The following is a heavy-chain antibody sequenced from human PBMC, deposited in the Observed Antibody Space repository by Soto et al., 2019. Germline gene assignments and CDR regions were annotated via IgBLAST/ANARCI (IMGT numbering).Heavy chain of an antibody. CDR1: GYSFTSYD. CDR3: AREPTTVTTYSWFDP. D-gene: IGHD4-17*01. Sequence: ASVKVSCKASGYSFTSYDINWVRQATGQGLEWMGWMNPNSGNTGYAQKFQGRVTITADESTSTAYMELSSLRSEDTAVYYCAREPTTVTTYSWFDPWGQGTLVTVSS. CDR2: MNPNSGNT. J-gene: IGHJ5*02. V-gene: IGHV1-8*01.